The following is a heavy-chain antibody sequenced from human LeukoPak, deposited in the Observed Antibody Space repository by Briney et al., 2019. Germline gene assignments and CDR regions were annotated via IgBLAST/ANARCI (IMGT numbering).Heavy chain of an antibody. V-gene: IGHV1-24*01. CDR2: FDPEDGET. D-gene: IGHD3-3*01. CDR3: ARDTDPYYDFWNGYFPGLTGYYYGMDV. J-gene: IGHJ6*02. CDR1: GYTLTELS. Sequence: AASVKVSCKVSGYTLTELSMHWVRQAPGKGLEWMGGFDPEDGETIYAQKFQGRVTMTEDTSTDTAYMELSSLRSEDTAVYYCARDTDPYYDFWNGYFPGLTGYYYGMDVWGQGTTVTVSS.